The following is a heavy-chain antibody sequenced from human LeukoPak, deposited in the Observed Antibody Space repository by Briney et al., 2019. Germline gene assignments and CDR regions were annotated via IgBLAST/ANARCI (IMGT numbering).Heavy chain of an antibody. J-gene: IGHJ4*02. V-gene: IGHV3-30*02. D-gene: IGHD2-15*01. Sequence: QPGGSLRLSCAASGFTFSSYGMHWVRQAPGQGLKWVAFIRYDGSNKYYADSVKGRFTISRDNSKNTLYLQMNSLRAEDTAVYYCAKTGPSYCSGGSCYPYYFDYWGQGTLVTVSS. CDR2: IRYDGSNK. CDR1: GFTFSSYG. CDR3: AKTGPSYCSGGSCYPYYFDY.